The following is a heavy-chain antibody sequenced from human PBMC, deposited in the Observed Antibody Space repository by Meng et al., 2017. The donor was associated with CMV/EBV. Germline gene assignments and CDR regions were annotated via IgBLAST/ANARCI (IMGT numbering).Heavy chain of an antibody. D-gene: IGHD1-26*01. Sequence: GESLKISCAAPGFTVSSNYMSWVRQAPGKGLEWVSVIYSGGSTYYADSVKGRFTISRDNSKNTLYLQMNSLRAEDTAVYYCARDFGARGDYWGQGTLVTVSS. CDR2: IYSGGST. J-gene: IGHJ4*02. CDR3: ARDFGARGDY. V-gene: IGHV3-66*02. CDR1: GFTVSSNY.